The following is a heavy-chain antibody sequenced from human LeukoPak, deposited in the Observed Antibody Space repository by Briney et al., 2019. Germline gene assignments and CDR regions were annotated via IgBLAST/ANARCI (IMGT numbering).Heavy chain of an antibody. Sequence: KTSETLSLTCTVSGGSISSSSYYWGWIRQPPGKGLEWIGSIYYSGSTYYNPSLKSRVTISVDTYKNQFSLKLSSVTAADTAVYYCARLTVGAYYYGMDVWGQGTTVTVSS. CDR2: IYYSGST. CDR1: GGSISSSSYY. CDR3: ARLTVGAYYYGMDV. V-gene: IGHV4-39*01. J-gene: IGHJ6*02.